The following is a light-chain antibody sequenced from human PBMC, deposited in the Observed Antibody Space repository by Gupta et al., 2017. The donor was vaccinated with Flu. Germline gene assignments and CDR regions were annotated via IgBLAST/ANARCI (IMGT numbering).Light chain of an antibody. J-gene: IGKJ1*01. Sequence: DVVMTHSPLSLPLTLGQPSSVSCRTSQRLVFSDGNNYLEWFQQRQGQAPRRLMYKVSNRDAGVPDRCSGSGAGSHVTMKISRGEEEEVGGYYCRQDTHWPPWTFGQGTKVEIK. V-gene: IGKV2-30*01. CDR2: KVS. CDR3: RQDTHWPPWT. CDR1: QRLVFSDGNNY.